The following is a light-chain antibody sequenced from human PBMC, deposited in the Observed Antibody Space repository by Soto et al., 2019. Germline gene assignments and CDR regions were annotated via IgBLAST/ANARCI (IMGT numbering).Light chain of an antibody. CDR3: QQTYTSVAT. Sequence: DIQVTQSPSSLSASVGDSVTLSCQTSQRVDRYIHWYQHQAGKAPKLLIYAASTLQDGVPSRFSGGGSGTDFSLIITRLPPEDSATYYCQQTYTSVATFGLGTKV. CDR2: AAS. J-gene: IGKJ1*01. V-gene: IGKV1-39*01. CDR1: QRVDRY.